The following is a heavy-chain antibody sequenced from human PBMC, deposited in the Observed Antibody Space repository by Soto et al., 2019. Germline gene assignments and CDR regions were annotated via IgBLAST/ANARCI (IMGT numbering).Heavy chain of an antibody. D-gene: IGHD3-16*01. CDR1: VVVFRDLP. Sequence: PWGALRLSCAASVVVFRDLPFNWVRQGPGGGLELLSSITGTSAFTEYAESIEGRFTISRDNPNKLLFLHMDNLRPEDTAVYSCARDNLAFQGAFDRWGQGTLVTVSS. CDR2: ITGTSAFT. CDR3: ARDNLAFQGAFDR. J-gene: IGHJ4*02. V-gene: IGHV3-21*01.